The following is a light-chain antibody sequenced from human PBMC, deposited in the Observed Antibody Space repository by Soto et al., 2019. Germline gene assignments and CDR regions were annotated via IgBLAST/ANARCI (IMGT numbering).Light chain of an antibody. CDR2: GAS. CDR3: QQYHKWPLT. Sequence: EIVMTQSPATLSVSPGERATLSCRASQSVSSNLAWYQQKPGQAPRLLIYGASTRATGIPARFSGSGSGTEFILTISSLQSEDFAVYYCQQYHKWPLTFGPGTKVEV. V-gene: IGKV3-15*01. CDR1: QSVSSN. J-gene: IGKJ4*01.